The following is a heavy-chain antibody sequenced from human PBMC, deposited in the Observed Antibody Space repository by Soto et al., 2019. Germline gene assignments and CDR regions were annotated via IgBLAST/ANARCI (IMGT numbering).Heavy chain of an antibody. CDR1: GYTFSSYA. Sequence: QVQLVQSGAEVKKPGASVKVSCKASGYTFSSYAMHWVRQAPGQRLEWMGWINDGNGNTKYSQKFQGRVTITRDTSARTAYMELSSRGSEDTAVYYCAGYLAYGIPDYWGQGTLVTVSS. J-gene: IGHJ4*02. CDR2: INDGNGNT. CDR3: AGYLAYGIPDY. D-gene: IGHD2-21*01. V-gene: IGHV1-3*01.